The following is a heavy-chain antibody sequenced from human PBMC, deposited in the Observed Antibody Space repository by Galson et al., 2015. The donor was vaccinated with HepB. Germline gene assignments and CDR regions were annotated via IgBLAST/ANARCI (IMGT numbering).Heavy chain of an antibody. Sequence: SVKVSCKASGYTFTNYYMHWVRQAPGQDLEWMGIINPSGGSTSYAQKFQGRVTMTRDTSTSTVYMELSSLRSEDTAVYYCARDRERGWFDPWGQGTLVTVSS. CDR3: ARDRERGWFDP. J-gene: IGHJ5*02. CDR2: INPSGGST. D-gene: IGHD1-1*01. V-gene: IGHV1-46*01. CDR1: GYTFTNYY.